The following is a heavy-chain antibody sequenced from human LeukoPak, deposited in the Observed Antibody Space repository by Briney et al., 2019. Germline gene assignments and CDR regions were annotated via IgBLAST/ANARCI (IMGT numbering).Heavy chain of an antibody. V-gene: IGHV3-30-3*01. CDR1: GFTFSSYA. CDR3: AKDLYSSSSGGR. CDR2: ISYDGSNK. D-gene: IGHD6-6*01. Sequence: GGSLRLSCAASGFTFSSYAMHWVRQAPGKGLEWVAVISYDGSNKYYADSMKGRFTISRDNSKNTLYLQMNSLRAEDTAVYYCAKDLYSSSSGGRWGQGTLVTVSS. J-gene: IGHJ4*02.